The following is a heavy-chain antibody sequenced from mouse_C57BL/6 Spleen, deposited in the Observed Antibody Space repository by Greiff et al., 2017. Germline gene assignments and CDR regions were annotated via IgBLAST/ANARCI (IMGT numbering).Heavy chain of an antibody. Sequence: VQLQQPGAELVKPGASVQLSCKASGYTFTSYWMQWVKQRPGQGLEWIGEIDPSDSYTNYNQKFKGKATLTVDTSSSTAYMQLSSLTSEDSAVYYCARERDYWGQGTTLTVYS. CDR3: ARERDY. CDR2: IDPSDSYT. J-gene: IGHJ2*01. V-gene: IGHV1-50*01. CDR1: GYTFTSYW.